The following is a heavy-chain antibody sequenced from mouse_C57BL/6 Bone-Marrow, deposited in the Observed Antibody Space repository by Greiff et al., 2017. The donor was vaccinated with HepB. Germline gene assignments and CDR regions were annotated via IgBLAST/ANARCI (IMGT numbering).Heavy chain of an antibody. D-gene: IGHD1-1*01. V-gene: IGHV1-69*01. CDR1: GYTFTSYW. CDR3: ARGGSSYAMDY. CDR2: IDPSDSYT. J-gene: IGHJ4*01. Sequence: QVQLQQPGAELVMPGASVKLSCKASGYTFTSYWMHWVKQRPGQGLEWIGEIDPSDSYTNYNQKFKGKSTLTVDKSSSTADMQLSSLTSEDSAVYYCARGGSSYAMDYWGQGTSVTVSS.